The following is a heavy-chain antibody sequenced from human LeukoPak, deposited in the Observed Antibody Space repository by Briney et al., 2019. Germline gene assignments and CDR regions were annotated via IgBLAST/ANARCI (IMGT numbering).Heavy chain of an antibody. D-gene: IGHD3-10*01. J-gene: IGHJ4*02. CDR1: GDSISNYY. V-gene: IGHV4-59*01. Sequence: SETLCLTCTVSGDSISNYYWSWIRQPPGKGLEWIGYISYSGSTNSNPSLYSRVTISIDMSKNQFSLRLSSVTAADTAVYYCARGRVPNYWGQGTLVTVSS. CDR3: ARGRVPNY. CDR2: ISYSGST.